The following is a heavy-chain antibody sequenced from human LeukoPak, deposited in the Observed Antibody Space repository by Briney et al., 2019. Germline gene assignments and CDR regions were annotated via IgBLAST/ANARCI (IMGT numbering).Heavy chain of an antibody. CDR1: GGSFSGYY. Sequence: SDTLSLTCAVYGGSFSGYYWSWIRQPPGKGLEWIGEINHSGSTNYNPSLKSRVTISVDTSKNQFSLKLSSVTAADTAVYYCARRNGRSPLRYYYYMDVWGKGTTVTISS. CDR3: ARRNGRSPLRYYYYMDV. CDR2: INHSGST. V-gene: IGHV4-34*01. J-gene: IGHJ6*03. D-gene: IGHD2-8*01.